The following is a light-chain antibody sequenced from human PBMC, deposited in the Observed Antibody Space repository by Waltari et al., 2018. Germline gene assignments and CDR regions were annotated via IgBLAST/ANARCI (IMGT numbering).Light chain of an antibody. V-gene: IGLV1-40*01. J-gene: IGLJ3*02. Sequence: QSVLTQPPSVSGAPGQRVTISCTGSGSNIGAGYDVHWYQQLPRAAPKLRIYGSTSRPLGVPARFVGSTSGTSAARAITGLQAEDEADYYCQSYDTSLSVVFGGGTKLTVL. CDR2: GST. CDR3: QSYDTSLSVV. CDR1: GSNIGAGYD.